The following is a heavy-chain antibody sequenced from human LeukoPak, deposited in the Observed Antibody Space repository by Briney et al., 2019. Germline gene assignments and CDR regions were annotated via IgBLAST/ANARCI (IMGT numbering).Heavy chain of an antibody. V-gene: IGHV4-4*09. Sequence: SETLSLTCIVSGRSISPYYWSWFRQAPGRGLEWIGYIFSSGAATYKPSLKSRVTLSVDTSKNQFSLKLSSVTAADTAVYYCARLSRGGVGYYYYYYMDVWGKGTTVTISS. CDR1: GRSISPYY. D-gene: IGHD3-16*01. CDR2: IFSSGAA. J-gene: IGHJ6*03. CDR3: ARLSRGGVGYYYYYYMDV.